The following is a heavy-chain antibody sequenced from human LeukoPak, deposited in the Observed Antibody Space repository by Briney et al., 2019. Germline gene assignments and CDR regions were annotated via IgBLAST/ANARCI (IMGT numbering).Heavy chain of an antibody. D-gene: IGHD4-17*01. V-gene: IGHV3-21*01. CDR2: ISSTGSYI. CDR1: GFTFSSYS. CDR3: ARDRYGDYVQDY. Sequence: GGSLRLSCAASGFTFSSYSMNWVRQAPGKGLEWVSSISSTGSYIFYADSMKGRFTISRDNAKNSLYLQMNSLRAEDTAVYYCARDRYGDYVQDYWGQGTLVTVSS. J-gene: IGHJ4*02.